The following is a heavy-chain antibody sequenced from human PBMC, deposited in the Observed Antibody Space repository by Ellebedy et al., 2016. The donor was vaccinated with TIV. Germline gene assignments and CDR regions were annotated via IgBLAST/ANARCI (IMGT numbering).Heavy chain of an antibody. J-gene: IGHJ3*02. CDR3: ARSSISVFGVTDAFDI. Sequence: MPSETLSLTCTVSGGSISRDSWSWIRQPPENGLEWIGYIFGSGSTIYNPSLRNRVSISLDRSQKQVSLNLTSVTAADSAVYFCARSSISVFGVTDAFDIWGQGTSVTVSS. CDR2: IFGSGST. CDR1: GGSISRDS. D-gene: IGHD3-3*01. V-gene: IGHV4-59*01.